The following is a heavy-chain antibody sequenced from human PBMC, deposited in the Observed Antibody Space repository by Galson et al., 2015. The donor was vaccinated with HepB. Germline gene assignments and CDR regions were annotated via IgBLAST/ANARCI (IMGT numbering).Heavy chain of an antibody. V-gene: IGHV3-15*01. J-gene: IGHJ4*02. CDR3: ATEGYYDSSTWTVFDY. CDR2: IKSKTNGGTA. D-gene: IGHD3-22*01. Sequence: SLRLSCAGSGFTFSNVWMTWVRQAPGKGLEWVGRIKSKTNGGTADYAAPVKGRSTISRDDSKNALYLQVNSLKTEDSAVYYCATEGYYDSSTWTVFDYWGQGTLVTVSS. CDR1: GFTFSNVW.